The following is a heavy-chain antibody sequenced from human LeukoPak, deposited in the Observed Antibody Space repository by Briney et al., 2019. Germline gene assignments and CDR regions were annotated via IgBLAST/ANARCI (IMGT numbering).Heavy chain of an antibody. J-gene: IGHJ6*02. CDR1: GFTFSSYA. Sequence: PPGGSLRLSCAASGFTFSSYAMSWVRQAPGKGLEWVSAISGSGGSTYYADSVKGRFTISRDNSKNTLYLQMNSLRAEDTAVYYCAKDTEWSPNYYYYGMDVWGQGTTVTVSS. CDR3: AKDTEWSPNYYYYGMDV. D-gene: IGHD3-3*01. V-gene: IGHV3-23*01. CDR2: ISGSGGST.